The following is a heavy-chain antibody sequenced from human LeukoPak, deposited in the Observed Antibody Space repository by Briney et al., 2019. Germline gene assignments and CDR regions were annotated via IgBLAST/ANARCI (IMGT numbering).Heavy chain of an antibody. CDR1: GFTFSSYA. CDR3: ARDYFDTSGYSFDY. CDR2: ISGSGGST. J-gene: IGHJ4*02. V-gene: IGHV3-23*01. D-gene: IGHD3-22*01. Sequence: GGSLRLSCAASGFTFSSYAMSWVRQAPGKGLEWVSAISGSGGSTYYADSVKGRFTISRDNSKNTLYLQMNSLRAEDTAVYYCARDYFDTSGYSFDYWGQGTLVTVSS.